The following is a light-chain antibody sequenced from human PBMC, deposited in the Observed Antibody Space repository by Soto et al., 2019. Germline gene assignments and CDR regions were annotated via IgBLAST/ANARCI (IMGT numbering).Light chain of an antibody. CDR1: QIVSSSY. V-gene: IGKV3-20*01. CDR2: GAS. CDR3: QQYVSSPRT. J-gene: IGKJ1*01. Sequence: EIVLTQSPGTLSLSPGDRATLSCRASQIVSSSYVAWYQQKPGQAPRLLMYGASNRATGIPDRFSGSGSGTDFTLTISGLEPEDFAVYYCQQYVSSPRTFGQGTKVEVK.